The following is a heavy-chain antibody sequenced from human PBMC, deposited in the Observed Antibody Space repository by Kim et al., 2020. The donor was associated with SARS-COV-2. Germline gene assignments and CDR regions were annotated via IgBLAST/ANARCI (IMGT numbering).Heavy chain of an antibody. V-gene: IGHV3-11*01. Sequence: GGSLRLSCAASGFTFSDYYMNWIRQTPGKGLEWVSYISTSGSTTHYADSVKGRFTISRDNAKNSLYLHMNSLRAEDTAVYYCARDTIAAARYGWFDPWGQGTLVTVSS. J-gene: IGHJ5*02. CDR2: ISTSGSTT. CDR3: ARDTIAAARYGWFDP. D-gene: IGHD6-13*01. CDR1: GFTFSDYY.